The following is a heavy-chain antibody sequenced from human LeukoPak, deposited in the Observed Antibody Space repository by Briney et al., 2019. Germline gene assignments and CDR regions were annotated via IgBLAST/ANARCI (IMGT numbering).Heavy chain of an antibody. CDR3: ARVKERYFDWLHDY. J-gene: IGHJ4*02. Sequence: ASVKVSCKASGYTFTNYGISWVRQAPGQGLEWMGWISAYNGNTNYAQKLQGRVTMTTDTSTSTAYMELRSLRSDDTAVYYCARVKERYFDWLHDYWGQGTLVTVSS. CDR2: ISAYNGNT. CDR1: GYTFTNYG. V-gene: IGHV1-18*01. D-gene: IGHD3-9*01.